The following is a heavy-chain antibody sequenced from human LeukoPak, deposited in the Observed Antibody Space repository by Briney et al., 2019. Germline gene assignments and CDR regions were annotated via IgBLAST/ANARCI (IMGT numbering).Heavy chain of an antibody. D-gene: IGHD3-22*01. CDR1: GFTFSSYS. J-gene: IGHJ4*02. V-gene: IGHV3-48*01. CDR3: ARGHYDSSGYWNLFDY. CDR2: IGSSSSTI. Sequence: GGSLRLSCAASGFTFSSYSMNWVRQAPGKGLEWVSYIGSSSSTIYYADSVKGRFTISRDNAKNSLYLQMNSLRAEDTAVYYCARGHYDSSGYWNLFDYWGQGTLVTVSS.